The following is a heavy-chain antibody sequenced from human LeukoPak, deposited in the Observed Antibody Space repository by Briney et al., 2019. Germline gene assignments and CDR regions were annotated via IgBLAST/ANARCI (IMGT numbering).Heavy chain of an antibody. CDR2: IHYSGST. CDR3: ARHERSSSLYYYYYYMDV. J-gene: IGHJ6*03. D-gene: IGHD6-6*01. CDR1: GGSISSSSYY. Sequence: SETLSLTCTVSGGSISSSSYYWGWLRQPPGKGLEWIGSIHYSGSTYYNPSLKSRVTISVDTSKNQFSLKVSSVTAADTAVYYCARHERSSSLYYYYYYMDVWGKGTTVTVSS. V-gene: IGHV4-39*01.